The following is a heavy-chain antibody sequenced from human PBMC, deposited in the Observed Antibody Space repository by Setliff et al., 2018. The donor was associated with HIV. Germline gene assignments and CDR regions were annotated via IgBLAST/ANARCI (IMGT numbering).Heavy chain of an antibody. CDR2: IHKSGTT. D-gene: IGHD6-13*01. CDR3: ARDIQAAGTGWFDP. J-gene: IGHJ5*02. Sequence: SETLSLTCSVSGGSVNSYHWSWIRQPPGKGLEWIGYIHKSGTTNYSPSLKSRVTISAGPSKNQFSLKLTSVTAADTAVYYCARDIQAAGTGWFDPWGQGTLVTVSS. CDR1: GGSVNSYH. V-gene: IGHV4-4*08.